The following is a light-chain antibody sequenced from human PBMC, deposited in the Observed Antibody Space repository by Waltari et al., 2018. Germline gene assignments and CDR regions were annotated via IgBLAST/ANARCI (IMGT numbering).Light chain of an antibody. V-gene: IGKV3-20*01. CDR1: QSGNDIY. CDR2: GAS. CDR3: QHLDTSWT. J-gene: IGKJ1*01. Sequence: ELVLTQSPVTLSLSPGERATLSCRASQSGNDIYLTWYQQKVGQPPRLLIYGASSRATSIPDRFSGSGSGTDFTLTISRLEPEDFAVYYCQHLDTSWTFGQGTKVEIK.